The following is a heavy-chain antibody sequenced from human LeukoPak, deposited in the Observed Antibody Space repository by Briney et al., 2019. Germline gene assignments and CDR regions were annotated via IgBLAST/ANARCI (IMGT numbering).Heavy chain of an antibody. CDR1: GGSISSGSYY. CDR3: ARDLGGGRYSSSWFDY. Sequence: SQTLSLTCTVSGGSISSGSYYWSWIRQPAGTGLEWIGRIYTSGSTNYNPSLKSRVTISVDTSKNQFSLKLSSVTAADTAVYYCARDLGGGRYSSSWFDYWGQGTLVTVSS. J-gene: IGHJ4*02. V-gene: IGHV4-61*02. CDR2: IYTSGST. D-gene: IGHD6-13*01.